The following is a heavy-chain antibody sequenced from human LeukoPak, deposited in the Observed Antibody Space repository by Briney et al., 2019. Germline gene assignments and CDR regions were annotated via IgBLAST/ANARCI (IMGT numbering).Heavy chain of an antibody. CDR3: ARDSYAWLRGPSVYDY. J-gene: IGHJ4*02. CDR1: GGSISSSSYY. Sequence: PSETLSLTCTVSGGSISSSSYYWGWIRQPPGKGLEWIGSIYYSGSTYYNPSLKSRVTISVDTSKNQFSLKLSSVTAVDTAVYYCARDSYAWLRGPSVYDYWGQGTLVTVSS. CDR2: IYYSGST. D-gene: IGHD5-12*01. V-gene: IGHV4-39*07.